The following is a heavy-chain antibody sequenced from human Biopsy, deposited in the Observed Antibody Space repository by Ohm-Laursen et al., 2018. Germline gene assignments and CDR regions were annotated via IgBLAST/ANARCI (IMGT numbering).Heavy chain of an antibody. CDR3: ARPTNARAGGAPFDI. J-gene: IGHJ3*02. V-gene: IGHV3-33*01. D-gene: IGHD1-1*01. CDR2: LWYDGTNK. Sequence: SLRLPCAASGFSFNNYRMHWVRQAPGKGMAWVAVLWYDGTNKYYADSVKARFTISRDNSKNTLYLQMNSLRAEDTAMYYCARPTNARAGGAPFDIWGQGTMVTVSS. CDR1: GFSFNNYR.